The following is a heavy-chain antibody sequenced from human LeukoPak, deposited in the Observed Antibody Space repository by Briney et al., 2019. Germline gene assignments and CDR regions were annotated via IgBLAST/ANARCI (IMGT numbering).Heavy chain of an antibody. V-gene: IGHV3-30*03. J-gene: IGHJ4*02. CDR3: ASLAAAVDY. CDR1: GFTFSSYS. Sequence: GGSLRLSCAASGFTFSSYSMNWVRQAPGKGLEWVAVISYDGSNKYYADSVKGRFTISRDNSKNTLYLQMNSLRAEDTAVYYCASLAAAVDYWGQGTLVTVSS. CDR2: ISYDGSNK. D-gene: IGHD6-13*01.